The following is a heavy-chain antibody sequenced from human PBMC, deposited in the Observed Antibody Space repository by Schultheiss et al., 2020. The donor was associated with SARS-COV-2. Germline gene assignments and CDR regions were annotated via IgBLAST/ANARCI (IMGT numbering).Heavy chain of an antibody. D-gene: IGHD2-15*01. CDR3: ARERPASGPSFDY. Sequence: GGSLRLSCAASGFTFSSYEMTWVRQAPGKGLEWVSYISSGGGTIYYADSVKGRFTISRDNAKNSLYLQMDSLRAEDTALYYCARERPASGPSFDYWGQGALVTVSS. CDR1: GFTFSSYE. J-gene: IGHJ4*02. V-gene: IGHV3-48*03. CDR2: ISSGGGTI.